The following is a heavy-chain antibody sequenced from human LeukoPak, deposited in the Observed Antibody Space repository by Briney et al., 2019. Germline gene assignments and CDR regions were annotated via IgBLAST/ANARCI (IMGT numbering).Heavy chain of an antibody. CDR3: ARDANGVLGDY. V-gene: IGHV1-18*01. J-gene: IGHJ4*02. CDR2: ISVYSGNT. Sequence: GASVTESCKASGYTFSSYGISGGRQAPGQGLEWMGWISVYSGNTNYAQRFQGRVTMTTDTSTSTAYMELRSLRSDDTAVYYCARDANGVLGDYWGQGTLVAVSS. CDR1: GYTFSSYG. D-gene: IGHD1-26*01.